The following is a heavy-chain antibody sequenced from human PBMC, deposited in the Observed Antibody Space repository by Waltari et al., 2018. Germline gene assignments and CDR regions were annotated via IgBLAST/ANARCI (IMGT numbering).Heavy chain of an antibody. Sequence: QVQLQQSGPGLVKPSQTLSVTCAISGDSVSANRVAWAWIRQSPSRGLEWLGRTYYRSKWSNDYAVAVKSRITINPDTSKNQFSLQLNSVTPEDTAVYYCARDIGDGVNGWHDPWGQGTLVIVSS. CDR1: GDSVSANRVA. CDR3: ARDIGDGVNGWHDP. D-gene: IGHD2-15*01. V-gene: IGHV6-1*01. CDR2: TYYRSKWSN. J-gene: IGHJ5*02.